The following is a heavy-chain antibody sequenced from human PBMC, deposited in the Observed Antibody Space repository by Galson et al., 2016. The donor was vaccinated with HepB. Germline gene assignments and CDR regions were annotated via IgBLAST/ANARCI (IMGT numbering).Heavy chain of an antibody. CDR1: GFTFSDYS. V-gene: IGHV3-48*04. J-gene: IGHJ6*02. Sequence: SLRLSCAAPGFTFSDYSMNWVRQSPEKGLEWVAYISGRSSSIQYADSVRGRITVSRDNTKNSMLLQMSSLRVEDTAVYYCARESGAYSYYSGLDVWGLGTTVTVSS. D-gene: IGHD4-17*01. CDR3: ARESGAYSYYSGLDV. CDR2: ISGRSSSI.